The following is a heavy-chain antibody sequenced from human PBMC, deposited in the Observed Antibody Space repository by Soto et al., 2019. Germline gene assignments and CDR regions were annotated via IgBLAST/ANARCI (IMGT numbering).Heavy chain of an antibody. Sequence: SVKVSCKASGGTFSSYAISWVRQAPGQGLEWMGGIIPIFGTANYAQKFQGRVTITADESTSTAYMELSSLRSEDTAVYYCARVQGYCSSTSCYTGMDVRGQGTTVTVSS. J-gene: IGHJ6*02. CDR3: ARVQGYCSSTSCYTGMDV. CDR1: GGTFSSYA. D-gene: IGHD2-2*02. V-gene: IGHV1-69*13. CDR2: IIPIFGTA.